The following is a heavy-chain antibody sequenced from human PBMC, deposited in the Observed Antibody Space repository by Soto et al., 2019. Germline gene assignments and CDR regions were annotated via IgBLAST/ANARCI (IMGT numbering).Heavy chain of an antibody. CDR1: GFTFRNYN. Sequence: EVQLVESGGGLVKAGGSLRLFCTASGFTFRNYNMNWVRQAPGTGLEWVSSISTGGAYMFYADSVKGRFTISRDNAQNSPFVQIDSPRAEDTAVYYCARVIASPGGDYCVAWVQGTLVTVS. CDR3: ARVIASPGGDYCVA. CDR2: ISTGGAYM. V-gene: IGHV3-21*06. J-gene: IGHJ5*02. D-gene: IGHD4-17*01.